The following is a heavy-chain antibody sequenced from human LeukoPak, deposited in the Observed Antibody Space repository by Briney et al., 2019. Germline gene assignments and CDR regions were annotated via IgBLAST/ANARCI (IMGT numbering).Heavy chain of an antibody. CDR2: ISSSSSYI. J-gene: IGHJ4*02. CDR1: GFTFRSYS. V-gene: IGHV3-21*01. D-gene: IGHD3-22*01. Sequence: GGSLRLSCAASGFTFRSYSMNWVRQAPGKGLEWVSSISSSSSYIYYADSVKGRFTISRDNAKNSLYLQMNSLRAEDTAVYYCARVSSDSSGYFVDYWGQGTLVTVSS. CDR3: ARVSSDSSGYFVDY.